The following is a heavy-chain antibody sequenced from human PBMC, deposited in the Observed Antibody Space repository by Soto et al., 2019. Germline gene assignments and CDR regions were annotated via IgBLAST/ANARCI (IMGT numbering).Heavy chain of an antibody. CDR2: INWNGGST. CDR3: ARAQYYYDSSGYYLDY. CDR1: GFTFDDYG. J-gene: IGHJ4*02. D-gene: IGHD3-22*01. V-gene: IGHV3-20*04. Sequence: PGGSLRLSCAASGFTFDDYGMSWVRQAPGKGLEWVSGINWNGGSTGYADSVKGRFTISRDNAKNSLYLQMNSLRAEDTALYYCARAQYYYDSSGYYLDYWGQGTLVTVSS.